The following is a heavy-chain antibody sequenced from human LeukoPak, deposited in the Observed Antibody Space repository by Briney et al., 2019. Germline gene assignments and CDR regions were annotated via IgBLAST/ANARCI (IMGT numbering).Heavy chain of an antibody. Sequence: GGSLRLSCAASGFTFSSYAMHWVRQAPGKGLEWVSGISPNGVITYYADSVKGRFSISRDNYKGTVYLQMNSLRPEDTAVYYCAKDDAWLQFGSWGRGTLVTVSS. D-gene: IGHD5-24*01. CDR1: GFTFSSYA. J-gene: IGHJ4*02. CDR3: AKDDAWLQFGS. V-gene: IGHV3-23*01. CDR2: ISPNGVIT.